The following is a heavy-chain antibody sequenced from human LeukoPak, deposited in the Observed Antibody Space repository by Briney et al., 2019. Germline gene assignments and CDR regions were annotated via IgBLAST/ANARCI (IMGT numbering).Heavy chain of an antibody. D-gene: IGHD3-22*01. J-gene: IGHJ4*02. CDR1: RFTFSDYY. CDR2: ISTSGRYT. CDR3: ARVASITMICDF. Sequence: GRSLRLSCAASRFTFSDYYMSWISQAPGKGLEWGSYISTSGRYTNYTDSVKGRFTISRDNAQNSLFLQMNSLRAEDTAVYYCARVASITMICDFWGQGTLVTVSS. V-gene: IGHV3-11*06.